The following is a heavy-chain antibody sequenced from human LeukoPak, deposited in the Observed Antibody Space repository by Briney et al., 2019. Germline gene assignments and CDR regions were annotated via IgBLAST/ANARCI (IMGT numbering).Heavy chain of an antibody. Sequence: GGSLRLSCAASGFTFSSYAMSWVRQAPGKGLEWVSAISGSGGSTYYADSVKGRFTISRDNSKNTLYLQMNSLRVEDTAVYYCAKGRLRYLGPPGGMDVWGQGTTVTVSS. J-gene: IGHJ6*02. CDR3: AKGRLRYLGPPGGMDV. V-gene: IGHV3-23*01. D-gene: IGHD3-9*01. CDR2: ISGSGGST. CDR1: GFTFSSYA.